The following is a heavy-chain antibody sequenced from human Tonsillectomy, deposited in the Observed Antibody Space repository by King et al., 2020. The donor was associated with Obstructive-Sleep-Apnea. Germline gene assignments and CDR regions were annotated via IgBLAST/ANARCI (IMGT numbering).Heavy chain of an antibody. Sequence: LPLQESGPGLVKPSGTLSLTCAVSGGSISSSNWWSWVRQSPGKGLEWIGEIYHTGSTNYNPSLKSRVIISVDKSKKQFSLKLSSVTAADTAVYYCARGEYCTVIVCYTEGYSHSAFDIWGQGTMVTVSS. CDR2: IYHTGST. CDR1: GGSISSSNW. V-gene: IGHV4-4*02. J-gene: IGHJ3*02. CDR3: ARGEYCTVIVCYTEGYSHSAFDI. D-gene: IGHD2-8*02.